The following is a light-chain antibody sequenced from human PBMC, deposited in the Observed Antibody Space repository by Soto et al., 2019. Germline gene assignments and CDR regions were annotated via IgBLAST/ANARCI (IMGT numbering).Light chain of an antibody. CDR3: QQRANWPRA. CDR1: QSVSSF. Sequence: EIVLTQSPATLSLSPGERATLSCRASQSVSSFLAWYQQKPGQAPRLLIYDASNRATGIPARFSGSGSGTDFNLTITRLETEDFAVYYCQQRANWPRAFGQGTRLEI. CDR2: DAS. J-gene: IGKJ5*01. V-gene: IGKV3-11*01.